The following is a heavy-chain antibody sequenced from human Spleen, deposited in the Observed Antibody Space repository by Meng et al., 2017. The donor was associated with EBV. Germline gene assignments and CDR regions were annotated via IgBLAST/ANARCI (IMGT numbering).Heavy chain of an antibody. CDR2: IYCDDDK. Sequence: QMSLKYTCATLVIPTQPLTLTRTLSLFSLRTSGVGVGWISHPPGKAMEWLALIYCDDDKRYSPSLKSRLTITKDTSKNHVVLTRTNMDPVDTATYHCSHSPRRFGEYYDYWGQGTLVTVSS. CDR3: SHSPRRFGEYYDY. CDR1: LFSLRTSGVG. D-gene: IGHD3-10*01. J-gene: IGHJ4*02. V-gene: IGHV2-5*02.